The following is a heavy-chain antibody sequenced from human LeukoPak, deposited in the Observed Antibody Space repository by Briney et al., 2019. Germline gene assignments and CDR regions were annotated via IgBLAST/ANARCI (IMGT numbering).Heavy chain of an antibody. J-gene: IGHJ4*02. D-gene: IGHD7-27*01. CDR1: GGPISSYY. CDR2: IYYRGST. Sequence: PSETLSLTCSVPGGPISSYYWSWIRQPPGKGLEWIGYIYYRGSTNYNPSLKSRVTRSVDTSKNQFSLKLSSVTAADTAVYYCARLRTGEAGFDYWGQGTLVTVSS. V-gene: IGHV4-59*01. CDR3: ARLRTGEAGFDY.